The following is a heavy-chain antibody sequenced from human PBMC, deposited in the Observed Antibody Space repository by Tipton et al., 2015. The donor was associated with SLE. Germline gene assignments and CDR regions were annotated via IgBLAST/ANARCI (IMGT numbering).Heavy chain of an antibody. CDR3: ARGNGIAVDPYYFGMDV. V-gene: IGHV3-33*01. D-gene: IGHD2-21*01. CDR1: GFTFSSYG. Sequence: SLRLSCAASGFTFSSYGMHWVRQAPGKGLEWVAVIWYDGSNKYYADSVKGRFTISRDNSKNTLYVQMNNLRAEDTAVYFCARGNGIAVDPYYFGMDVWGQGTTVTVSS. CDR2: IWYDGSNK. J-gene: IGHJ6*02.